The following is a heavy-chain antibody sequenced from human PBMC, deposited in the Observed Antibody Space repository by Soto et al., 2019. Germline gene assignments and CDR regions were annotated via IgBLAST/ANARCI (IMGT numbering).Heavy chain of an antibody. J-gene: IGHJ6*02. V-gene: IGHV1-69*02. Sequence: QVQLVQSGAEVKKPGSSVKVSCKASGGTFSSYTISWVRQAPGQGLEWMGRIIPILGIANYAQKFQGRVTITADKSTITAYMELSSLRSEDTAVYYCARGGDIVVVPAARTYYYYGMDVWGQGTTVTVSS. CDR2: IIPILGIA. CDR1: GGTFSSYT. D-gene: IGHD2-2*01. CDR3: ARGGDIVVVPAARTYYYYGMDV.